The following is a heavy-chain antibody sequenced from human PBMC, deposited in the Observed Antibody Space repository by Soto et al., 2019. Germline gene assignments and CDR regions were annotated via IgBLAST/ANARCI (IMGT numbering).Heavy chain of an antibody. CDR3: ARGARWQHRRGHDAFDI. CDR1: GGSFSGYY. J-gene: IGHJ3*02. Sequence: GPGPREASETLSLTCAVYGGSFSGYYWSWIRQPPGKGLEWIGEINHSGSTNYNPSLKSQVTISVDTSKNQFSLKLSSVTAADTAVYYCARGARWQHRRGHDAFDIWGQGTMVTVSS. D-gene: IGHD2-15*01. V-gene: IGHV4-34*01. CDR2: INHSGST.